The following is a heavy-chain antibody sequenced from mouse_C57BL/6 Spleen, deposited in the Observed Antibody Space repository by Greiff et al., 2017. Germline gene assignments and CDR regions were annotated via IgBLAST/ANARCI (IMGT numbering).Heavy chain of an antibody. CDR3: ARDSNYVGWFAY. V-gene: IGHV1-4*01. CDR2: INPSSGYT. J-gene: IGHJ3*01. Sequence: VKLVESGAELARPGASVKMSCKASGYTFTSYTMHWVKQRPGQGLEWIGYINPSSGYTKYNQKFKDKATLTADKSSSTAYMQLSSLTSEDSAVYYCARDSNYVGWFAYWGQGTLVTVSA. CDR1: GYTFTSYT. D-gene: IGHD2-5*01.